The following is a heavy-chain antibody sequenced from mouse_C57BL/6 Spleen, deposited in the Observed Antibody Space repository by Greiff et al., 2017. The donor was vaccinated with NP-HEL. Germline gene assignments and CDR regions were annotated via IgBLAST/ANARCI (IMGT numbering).Heavy chain of an antibody. Sequence: VQLQQPGAELVRPGTSVKLSCKASGYTFTSYWMHWVKQRPGQGLEWIGVIDPSDSYTNYNQKFKGKATLTVDTSSSTAYMQLSSLTSEDSAVYYCARSVYYSNYPWFAYWGQGTLVTVSA. CDR3: ARSVYYSNYPWFAY. CDR1: GYTFTSYW. J-gene: IGHJ3*01. D-gene: IGHD2-5*01. CDR2: IDPSDSYT. V-gene: IGHV1-59*01.